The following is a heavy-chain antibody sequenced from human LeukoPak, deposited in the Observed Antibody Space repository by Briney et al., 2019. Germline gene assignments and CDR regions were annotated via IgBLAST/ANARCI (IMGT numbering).Heavy chain of an antibody. J-gene: IGHJ6*02. CDR1: GGTFSSYA. CDR2: IIPILGTA. V-gene: IGHV1-69*13. D-gene: IGHD2-8*01. Sequence: VKVSCKASGGTFSSYAISWVRQAPGQGLEWMGGIIPILGTANYAQKFQGRVTITADESTSTAYMELSSLRSEDTAVYYCASVGYCTNGVCYARYYYYYGMDVWGQGTTVTVSS. CDR3: ASVGYCTNGVCYARYYYYYGMDV.